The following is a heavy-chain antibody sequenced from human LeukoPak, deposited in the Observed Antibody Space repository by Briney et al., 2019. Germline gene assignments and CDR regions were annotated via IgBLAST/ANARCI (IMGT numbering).Heavy chain of an antibody. D-gene: IGHD3-22*01. J-gene: IGHJ4*02. CDR3: ARDPDDSSGYYYIGVSYFDY. CDR2: ISAYNGNT. Sequence: ASVKVSCKASGYTFTSYGISWVRQAPGQGLEWMGWISAYNGNTNYAQKLQGRVTMTTDTSTSTAYMELGSLRSDDTAVYYCARDPDDSSGYYYIGVSYFDYWGQGTLVTVSS. CDR1: GYTFTSYG. V-gene: IGHV1-18*01.